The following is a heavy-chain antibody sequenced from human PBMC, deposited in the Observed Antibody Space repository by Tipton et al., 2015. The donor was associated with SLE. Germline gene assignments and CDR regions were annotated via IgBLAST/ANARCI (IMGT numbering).Heavy chain of an antibody. CDR2: INHSGST. Sequence: TLSLTCAVYGGSFSGYYWSWIRQPPGKGLGWIGEINHSGSTNYNPSLKSRVTISVDTSKNQFSLKLSSVTAADTAVYYCARHMRRRWGSGMAAKIDAFDIWGQGTMVTVSS. D-gene: IGHD3-10*01. V-gene: IGHV4-34*01. CDR3: ARHMRRRWGSGMAAKIDAFDI. CDR1: GGSFSGYY. J-gene: IGHJ3*02.